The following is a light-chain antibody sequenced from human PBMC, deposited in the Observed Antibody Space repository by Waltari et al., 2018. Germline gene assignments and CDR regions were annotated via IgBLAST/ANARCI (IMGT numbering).Light chain of an antibody. Sequence: SSQLTQPPSVSVSPGQTATITCSGERLAKNYASWYQQRPGQSPLFVIYQDNKRPSGIPERFSGSGSGNTATLTISGTQVIDEADYYCQSLDGTTIVFGGRTKLTVL. J-gene: IGLJ2*01. CDR1: RLAKNY. CDR2: QDN. CDR3: QSLDGTTIV. V-gene: IGLV3-1*01.